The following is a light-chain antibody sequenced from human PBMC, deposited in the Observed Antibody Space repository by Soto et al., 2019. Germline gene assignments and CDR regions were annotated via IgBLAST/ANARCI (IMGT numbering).Light chain of an antibody. CDR3: EQYGISPR. Sequence: ELVLTQSAGTLPLSQEERSTLSCSASQSVTSSYLAWYQQKPGQAPRLLIYGASSRATGIPDRFSGSGSGTDFTLTISILEPEDCAVYYCEQYGISPRFGQGTKVDIK. V-gene: IGKV3-20*01. CDR2: GAS. CDR1: QSVTSSY. J-gene: IGKJ1*01.